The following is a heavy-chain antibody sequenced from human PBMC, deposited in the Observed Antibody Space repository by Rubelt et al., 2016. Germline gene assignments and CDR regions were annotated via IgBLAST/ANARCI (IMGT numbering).Heavy chain of an antibody. V-gene: IGHV4-34*01. CDR1: GGSFSGYY. J-gene: IGHJ4*02. CDR3: AREGAGRGSDY. CDR2: INHSGST. D-gene: IGHD6-19*01. Sequence: QVQLQQWGAGLLKPSETLSLTCAVYGGSFSGYYWSWIRQPPGKGLEWIGEINHSGSTNYNPSLKSRVTISVDTSKNQFSLKLSSVTAADTAVYYCAREGAGRGSDYWGQGTLVTVSS.